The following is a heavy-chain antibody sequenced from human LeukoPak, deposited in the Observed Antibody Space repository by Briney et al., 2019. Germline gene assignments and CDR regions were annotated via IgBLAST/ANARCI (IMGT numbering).Heavy chain of an antibody. CDR2: IKSKTDGGTT. V-gene: IGHV3-15*07. Sequence: PGGSLRLSCAASGFTFSNAWMNWVRQAPGKGLEWVGRIKSKTDGGTTDYAAPVKGRFTISRDDSKNTLYLQMNSLKTEDTAVYYCTTREGGGDYDPYYYYYYGMDVWGQGTTVTVSS. D-gene: IGHD4-17*01. CDR1: GFTFSNAW. CDR3: TTREGGGDYDPYYYYYYGMDV. J-gene: IGHJ6*02.